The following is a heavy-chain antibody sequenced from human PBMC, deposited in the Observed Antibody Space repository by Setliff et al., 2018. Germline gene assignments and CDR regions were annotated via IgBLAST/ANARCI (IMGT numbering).Heavy chain of an antibody. CDR2: MYFSGNT. V-gene: IGHV4-59*11. CDR3: ARTYDVLTGYSSWLDP. D-gene: IGHD3-9*01. Sequence: SETLSLTCTVSGGSITRHYYTWIRQPPGKGLEWIGTMYFSGNTYYDPTLKSRVTMSVDTSKNQFTLRPTSVTAADTAFYYCARTYDVLTGYSSWLDPWGQGTLVTVSS. J-gene: IGHJ5*02. CDR1: GGSITRHY.